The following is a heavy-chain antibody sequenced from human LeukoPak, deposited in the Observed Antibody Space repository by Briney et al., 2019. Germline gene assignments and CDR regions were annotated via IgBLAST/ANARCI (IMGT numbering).Heavy chain of an antibody. Sequence: GGSLRLSCAASGFTFSSYAMSWVRQAPGKGLEWVSAISGSGGSTYYADSVKGRFTISRDNSKNTLYLQTNSLRAEDTAVYYCAKDRVDYGDYTDAFDIWGQGTMVTVSS. CDR1: GFTFSSYA. J-gene: IGHJ3*02. D-gene: IGHD4-17*01. CDR2: ISGSGGST. V-gene: IGHV3-23*01. CDR3: AKDRVDYGDYTDAFDI.